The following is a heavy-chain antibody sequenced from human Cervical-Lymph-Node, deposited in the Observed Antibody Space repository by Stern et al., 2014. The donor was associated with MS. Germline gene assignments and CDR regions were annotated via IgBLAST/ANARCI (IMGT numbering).Heavy chain of an antibody. J-gene: IGHJ4*02. V-gene: IGHV4-31*03. CDR3: AARSGV. Sequence: VKLQQSGPGLVRPSQTLSLNCTVSGVAINSDGFYWSWIRQHPGKGLEWIGYVYHSGSSHYTLSLKSRVTISVDTSKNQFSLRMTSMTASDTAVYYCAARSGVWGQGTLVTVST. CDR1: GVAINSDGFY. CDR2: VYHSGSS. D-gene: IGHD2-8*01.